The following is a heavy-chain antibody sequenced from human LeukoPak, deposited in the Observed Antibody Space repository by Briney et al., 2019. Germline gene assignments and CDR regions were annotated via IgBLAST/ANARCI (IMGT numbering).Heavy chain of an antibody. V-gene: IGHV4-39*07. CDR1: GGSISTSSFY. CDR2: IYYSGST. CDR3: ARIPSYYYYMDV. D-gene: IGHD2-21*01. Sequence: PSETLSLTCAVSGGSISTSSFYWGWIRQPPGKGLEWIGTIYYSGSTYYNPSVKSRVTVSVDTSKNQFSLKLSSVTAADTAVYYCARIPSYYYYMDVWGKGTTVTVSS. J-gene: IGHJ6*03.